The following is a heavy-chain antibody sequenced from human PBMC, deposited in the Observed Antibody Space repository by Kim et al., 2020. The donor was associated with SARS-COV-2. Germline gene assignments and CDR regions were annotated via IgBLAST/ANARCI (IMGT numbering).Heavy chain of an antibody. Sequence: SETLSLTCTVSGGSVSSGSYYWSWIRQPPGKGLEWIGYIYYSGSTNYNPSLKSRVTISVDTSKNQFSLKLSSVTAADMAVYYCARDGVDTAIWGQGTLVTVSS. D-gene: IGHD5-18*01. CDR2: IYYSGST. V-gene: IGHV4-61*01. CDR3: ARDGVDTAI. CDR1: GGSVSSGSYY. J-gene: IGHJ4*02.